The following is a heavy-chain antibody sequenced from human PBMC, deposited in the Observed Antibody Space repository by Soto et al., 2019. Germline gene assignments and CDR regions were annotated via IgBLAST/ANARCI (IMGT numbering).Heavy chain of an antibody. V-gene: IGHV3-21*01. D-gene: IGHD4-4*01. Sequence: EVQLVESGGGLVKPGGSLRLSWAASGLTLSSYSMNWVRQAPGKGLEWVSSISSSSSYIYSEDSVKGRFTISRDNAKNSLYLQMNSLRAEDTAVYYCAREDYSNFDYWGQGTLVTVSS. J-gene: IGHJ4*02. CDR2: ISSSSSYI. CDR1: GLTLSSYS. CDR3: AREDYSNFDY.